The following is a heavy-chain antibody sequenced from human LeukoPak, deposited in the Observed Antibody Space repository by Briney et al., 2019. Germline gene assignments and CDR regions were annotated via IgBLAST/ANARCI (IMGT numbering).Heavy chain of an antibody. J-gene: IGHJ4*02. CDR1: GYTFTSYY. V-gene: IGHV1-46*01. Sequence: ASVKVSCKASGYTFTSYYMHWVRQAPGQGLEWMGIINPSGGSTNYAQKFQGRVTMTRDTSTNTVYMELSSLRSEDTAVYYCARAGSLRSWLDYWGQGTLVTVSS. CDR3: ARAGSLRSWLDY. D-gene: IGHD6-13*01. CDR2: INPSGGST.